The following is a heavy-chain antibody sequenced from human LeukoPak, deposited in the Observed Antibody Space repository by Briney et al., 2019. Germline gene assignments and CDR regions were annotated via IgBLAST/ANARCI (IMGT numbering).Heavy chain of an antibody. V-gene: IGHV1-3*01. Sequence: KFQGRVTITRDTSASTAYMELSSLRSEDTAVYYCARDFGASGLFDYWGQGTLVTVSS. D-gene: IGHD3/OR15-3a*01. CDR3: ARDFGASGLFDY. J-gene: IGHJ4*02.